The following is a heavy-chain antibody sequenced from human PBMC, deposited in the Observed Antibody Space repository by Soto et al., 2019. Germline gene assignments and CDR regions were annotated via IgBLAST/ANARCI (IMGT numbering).Heavy chain of an antibody. J-gene: IGHJ6*02. CDR3: ARGAVAASYYYYGMDV. V-gene: IGHV4-31*02. Sequence: VQLVESGGGLVKPGGSLRLSCAASGFTFSNAWMSWIRQHPGKGLEWIGYIYYSGSTYYNPSLKSRVTISVDTSKNQFSLKLSSVTAADTAVYYCARGAVAASYYYYGMDVWGQGTTVTVSS. D-gene: IGHD6-19*01. CDR2: IYYSGST. CDR1: GFTFSNAW.